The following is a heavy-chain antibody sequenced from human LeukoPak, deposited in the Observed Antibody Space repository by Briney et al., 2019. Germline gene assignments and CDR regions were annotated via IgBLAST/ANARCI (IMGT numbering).Heavy chain of an antibody. CDR1: GGSFSGYY. CDR2: INHSGST. D-gene: IGHD4-11*01. Sequence: SSETLSLTCAVYGGSFSGYYWSWIRQPPGKGLEWIGEINHSGSTNYNPSLKSRVTISVDTSKNQFSLKLSSVTAADTAVYYCARVRLHLDYWGQGTLVTVSS. V-gene: IGHV4-34*01. J-gene: IGHJ4*02. CDR3: ARVRLHLDY.